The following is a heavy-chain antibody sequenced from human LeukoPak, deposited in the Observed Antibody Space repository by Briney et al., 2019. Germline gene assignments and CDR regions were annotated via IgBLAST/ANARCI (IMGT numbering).Heavy chain of an antibody. CDR1: GGSISSSSYY. D-gene: IGHD3-10*01. V-gene: IGHV4-39*07. Sequence: SETLSLTCTVSGGSISSSSYYWGWIRQPPGKGLEWIGSIYYSGSTYYNPSLKSRVTISVDTSKNQFSLKLSSVTAADTAVYYCARGRGEERGISMVRGVRAPSYNWFDPWGHGTLVTVSS. CDR3: ARGRGEERGISMVRGVRAPSYNWFDP. J-gene: IGHJ5*02. CDR2: IYYSGST.